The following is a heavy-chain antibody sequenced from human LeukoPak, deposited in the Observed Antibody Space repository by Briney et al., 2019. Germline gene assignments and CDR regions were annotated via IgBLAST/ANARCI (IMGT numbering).Heavy chain of an antibody. V-gene: IGHV3-7*01. D-gene: IGHD1-26*01. CDR3: ARTVGADY. Sequence: GGSLRLSCAVSGFSINNYWMTWYRQAPGKGLECVAHIKGDASEKYYLDSVKGRFTISRDNAKNSLYLQMNSLRAEDTAVYYCARTVGADYWGQGTLVTVSS. CDR1: GFSINNYW. CDR2: IKGDASEK. J-gene: IGHJ4*02.